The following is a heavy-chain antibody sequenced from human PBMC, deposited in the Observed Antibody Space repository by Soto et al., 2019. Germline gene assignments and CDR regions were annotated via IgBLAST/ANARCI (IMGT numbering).Heavy chain of an antibody. Sequence: GSVKVSCKASGYTFTSYGISWVRQAPGQGLEWMGWISAYNGNTNYAQKLQGRVTMTTDTSTSTAYMELRSLRSDDTAVYYCARPRGRGSFPYGMDVWGQGTTVTVSS. CDR1: GYTFTSYG. CDR3: ARPRGRGSFPYGMDV. V-gene: IGHV1-18*01. J-gene: IGHJ6*02. CDR2: ISAYNGNT. D-gene: IGHD1-26*01.